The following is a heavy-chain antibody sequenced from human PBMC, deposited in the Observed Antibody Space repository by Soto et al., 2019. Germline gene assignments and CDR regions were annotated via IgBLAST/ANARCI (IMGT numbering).Heavy chain of an antibody. V-gene: IGHV3-30-3*01. CDR1: GFTFSSYA. CDR3: ARAPYSGSYWYNWFDP. CDR2: ISYDGSNK. D-gene: IGHD1-26*01. Sequence: PGGSLRLSCAASGFTFSSYAMHWVRQAPGKGLEWVAVISYDGSNKYYADSVKGRFTISRDNSKNTLYLQMNSLRAEDTAVYYCARAPYSGSYWYNWFDPWGQGTLVTVSS. J-gene: IGHJ5*02.